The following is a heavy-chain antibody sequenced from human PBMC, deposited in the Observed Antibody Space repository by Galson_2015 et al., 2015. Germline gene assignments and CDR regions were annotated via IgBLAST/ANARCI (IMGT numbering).Heavy chain of an antibody. D-gene: IGHD2-15*01. CDR1: GFTFSSYS. J-gene: IGHJ6*03. V-gene: IGHV3-21*01. CDR3: ARADCSGGSCYYYYYYYMDV. Sequence: SLRLSCAASGFTFSSYSMNWVRQAPGKGLEWVSSISSSSSYIYYADSVKGRFTISRDSAKNSLYLQMNSLRAEDTAVYYCARADCSGGSCYYYYYYYMDVWGKGTTVTVSS. CDR2: ISSSSSYI.